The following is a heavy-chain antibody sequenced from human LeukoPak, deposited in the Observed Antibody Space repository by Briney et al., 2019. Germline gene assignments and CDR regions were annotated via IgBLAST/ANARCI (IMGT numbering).Heavy chain of an antibody. J-gene: IGHJ4*02. CDR3: ATVGGEGLRLDY. D-gene: IGHD3-16*01. CDR1: GFTFSTYW. CDR2: INSDGST. V-gene: IGHV3-74*01. Sequence: GGSLRLSCAASGFTFSTYWMHWVRHAPGKGLVWVSRINSDGSTTYAASVKGRFTVSRDNAKNTLYLQMNSLRAEDTAVYYCATVGGEGLRLDYWGQGTLVTVSS.